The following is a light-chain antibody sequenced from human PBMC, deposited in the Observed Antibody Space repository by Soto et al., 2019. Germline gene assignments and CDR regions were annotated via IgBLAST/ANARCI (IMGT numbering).Light chain of an antibody. CDR3: LLDFRYFWA. CDR2: AAS. Sequence: AIQLTQSPSSLSASVGDRVTITCRASQAIRTALGWYQQKPGKVPKLLIYAASTLQSGVPSRFSGSGSGTDFTLTIRSLQPEDCATYYCLLDFRYFWAFGQGTKVDIK. J-gene: IGKJ1*01. CDR1: QAIRTA. V-gene: IGKV1-6*01.